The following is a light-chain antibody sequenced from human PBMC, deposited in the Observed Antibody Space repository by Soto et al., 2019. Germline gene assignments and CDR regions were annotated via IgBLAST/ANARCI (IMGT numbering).Light chain of an antibody. Sequence: IQLTQSPSSLSASVGDRVTVTCRASQDISSYLAWYQQKPGKAPKLLIYATSTLQSGVPSRFSGSGSGTDFALTISSLQPEDFATYYCQQSYSTLWTFGQGTKVDIK. CDR2: ATS. CDR3: QQSYSTLWT. V-gene: IGKV1-9*01. J-gene: IGKJ1*01. CDR1: QDISSY.